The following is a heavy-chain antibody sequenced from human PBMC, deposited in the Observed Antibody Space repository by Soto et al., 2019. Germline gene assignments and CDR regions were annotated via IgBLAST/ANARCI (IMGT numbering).Heavy chain of an antibody. CDR2: IYWDDDK. CDR3: AHENYYASWSLFDN. V-gene: IGHV2-5*02. D-gene: IGHD3-10*01. Sequence: QITLKESGPTLVKPTQTLTLTCTFSGFSLTTSGASVGWVRQPPGKALEWLALIYWDDDKRYSPSLKSRLTITKDTSKNQVVLTMTNMDPVDTDTYYCAHENYYASWSLFDNWGQGTLVTVSS. CDR1: GFSLTTSGAS. J-gene: IGHJ4*02.